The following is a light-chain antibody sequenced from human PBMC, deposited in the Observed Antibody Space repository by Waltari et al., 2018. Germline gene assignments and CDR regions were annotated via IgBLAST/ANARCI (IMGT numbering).Light chain of an antibody. CDR3: MQTTKDPFT. V-gene: IGKV2-40*01. CDR1: QSLLHSDGNTY. J-gene: IGKJ3*01. Sequence: DIVMTQTPLSLPVTPGEPASISCRSSQSLLHSDGNTYLHWYLQKPGQSPRLLIYKVTNRESGVPDRFSGSGSGTDFTLKISRVESEDVGLYYCMQTTKDPFTFGPGTKLDIK. CDR2: KVT.